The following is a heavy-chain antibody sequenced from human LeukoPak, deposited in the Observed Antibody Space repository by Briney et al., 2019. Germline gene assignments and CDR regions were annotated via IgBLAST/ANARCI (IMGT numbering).Heavy chain of an antibody. CDR1: GFIFTNYF. J-gene: IGHJ4*02. CDR3: AKTPGYCSSTSCYYYFDY. V-gene: IGHV3-7*03. Sequence: GGSLRLSCAASGFIFTNYFMSWVRQAPGKGLEWVASIKHDGSEKYYVDSVKGRFTISRDNSKNTLYLQMSSLRAEDTAVYYCAKTPGYCSSTSCYYYFDYWGQGTLVTVSS. D-gene: IGHD2-2*01. CDR2: IKHDGSEK.